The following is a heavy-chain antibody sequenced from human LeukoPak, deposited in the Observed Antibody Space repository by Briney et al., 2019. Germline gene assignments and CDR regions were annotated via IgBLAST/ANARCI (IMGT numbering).Heavy chain of an antibody. Sequence: SETLSLTCTVSGGSINSYYWSWIRQPPGKGLEWIGYIYSSGSTNSNPSLKSRVTISVDTSKNQFSLKLSSVTAADTAVYYCARVPDYEDYFDYWGQGTLVTVSS. J-gene: IGHJ4*02. V-gene: IGHV4-59*12. CDR1: GGSINSYY. CDR2: IYSSGST. CDR3: ARVPDYEDYFDY. D-gene: IGHD4-17*01.